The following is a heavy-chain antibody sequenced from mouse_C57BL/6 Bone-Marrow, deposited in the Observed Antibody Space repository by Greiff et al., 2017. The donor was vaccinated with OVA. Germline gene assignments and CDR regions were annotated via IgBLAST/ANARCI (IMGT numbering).Heavy chain of an antibody. J-gene: IGHJ4*01. CDR1: GFTFSDYG. V-gene: IGHV5-17*01. D-gene: IGHD2-5*01. Sequence: EVKLVESGGGLVKPGGSLKLSCAASGFTFSDYGMHWVRQAPEKGLEWVAYISSGSSTIYYADTVKGRFTISRDNAKNTLFLQMTSLRSEDTAMNYCAKRGHHYYSNYEKAMDYWGQGTSVTVSS. CDR3: AKRGHHYYSNYEKAMDY. CDR2: ISSGSSTI.